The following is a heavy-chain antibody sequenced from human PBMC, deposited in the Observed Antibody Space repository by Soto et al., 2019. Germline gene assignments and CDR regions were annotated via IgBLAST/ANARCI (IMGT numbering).Heavy chain of an antibody. J-gene: IGHJ3*02. CDR1: GYTSTSYD. CDR2: MNPNSGNT. CDR3: ATYPSMVLDAFDI. D-gene: IGHD2-8*01. Sequence: QVQLVQSGAEVKKPGASVKVSCKASGYTSTSYDINWVRQATGQGLEWMGWMNPNSGNTGYAQKFQGRVTMTRSTSISTAYMELSSLTSGDTAVYYCATYPSMVLDAFDIWGQGTKVTVSS. V-gene: IGHV1-8*01.